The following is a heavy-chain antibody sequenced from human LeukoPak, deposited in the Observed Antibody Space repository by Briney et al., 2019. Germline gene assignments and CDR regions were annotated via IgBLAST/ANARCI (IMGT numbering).Heavy chain of an antibody. CDR1: GGSISSFY. V-gene: IGHV4-59*01. J-gene: IGHJ6*03. Sequence: SETLSLTCTVSGGSISSFYWSCIRQPPGRGLEWFGYNYYNGSTNYNPSCKSRVTISVDTSKTQFSLKLSSVTAADTAVYYCARGGNQYYDFWRGYYSHYYMDVWGKGTTVTVSS. D-gene: IGHD3-3*01. CDR2: NYYNGST. CDR3: ARGGNQYYDFWRGYYSHYYMDV.